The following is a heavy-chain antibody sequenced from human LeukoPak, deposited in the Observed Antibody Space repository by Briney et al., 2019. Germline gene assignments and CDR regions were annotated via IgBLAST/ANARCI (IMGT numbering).Heavy chain of an antibody. Sequence: PSGTLSLTCAVSGGSISSSNWWSWVRQPPGKGLEWIGEIYHSGSTNYNPSLKSRVTISVDKSKNQFSLKLSSVTAADTAVYYCARGRRLGDSSGYYYYGMDVWGQGTTVTVSS. CDR1: GGSISSSNW. D-gene: IGHD3-22*01. CDR3: ARGRRLGDSSGYYYYGMDV. CDR2: IYHSGST. V-gene: IGHV4-4*02. J-gene: IGHJ6*02.